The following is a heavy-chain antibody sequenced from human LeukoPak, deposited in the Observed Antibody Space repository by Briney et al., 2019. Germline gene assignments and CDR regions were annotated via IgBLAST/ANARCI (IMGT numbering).Heavy chain of an antibody. D-gene: IGHD6-19*01. V-gene: IGHV3-74*01. CDR1: GFPFSSYW. Sequence: GGALEPSFAAPGFPFSSYWVDRGRPAPGKGPGGVSRINSDGGSTSYADSVKGRFTISRDNAKNTLYLQMNSLRAEDTAVYYCARVRYSSGWYFDYWGQGTLVTVSS. CDR2: INSDGGST. CDR3: ARVRYSSGWYFDY. J-gene: IGHJ4*02.